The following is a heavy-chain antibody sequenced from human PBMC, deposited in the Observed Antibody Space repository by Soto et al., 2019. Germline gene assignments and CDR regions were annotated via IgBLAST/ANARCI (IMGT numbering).Heavy chain of an antibody. J-gene: IGHJ6*02. CDR1: GFTFSNYA. D-gene: IGHD6-19*01. V-gene: IGHV3-23*01. Sequence: GGSLRLSCTASGFTFSNYAMSWVRQAPGKGLEWVSAISGSGGSTYYADSVKGRFTISRDNSKNTLYLQMNSLRAEDTAVYYCAKEEIAVAGKGMDVWGQGTTVTVTS. CDR3: AKEEIAVAGKGMDV. CDR2: ISGSGGST.